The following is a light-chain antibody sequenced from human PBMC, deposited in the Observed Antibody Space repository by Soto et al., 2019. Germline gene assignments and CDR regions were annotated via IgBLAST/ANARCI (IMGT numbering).Light chain of an antibody. Sequence: QSVLTQPPSASETPGQRVTISCSGSSSNTGSNSVNWYQQLPGTAPKLLIYNNNRRPSGVPDRFSSSKSGTSASLAISGLQSEDEADYFCGAWDDSLNAHVFGTGTKVTVL. V-gene: IGLV1-44*01. CDR2: NNN. CDR3: GAWDDSLNAHV. J-gene: IGLJ1*01. CDR1: SSNTGSNS.